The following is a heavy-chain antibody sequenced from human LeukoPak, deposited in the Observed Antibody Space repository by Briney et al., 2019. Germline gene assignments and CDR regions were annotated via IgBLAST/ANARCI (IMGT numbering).Heavy chain of an antibody. J-gene: IGHJ4*02. V-gene: IGHV3-7*01. CDR3: ARLRGLYSDTNRYQTALDC. D-gene: IGHD1-26*01. CDR2: IKQDESEK. Sequence: AGGSLTLSCAASGFTFSNYWMSWVRQAPGKGLEWVANIKQDESEKYYVDSVKGRFTISRDNAKNSLYVQMNSLRAEDTAVYYCARLRGLYSDTNRYQTALDCWGQGTLVTVSS. CDR1: GFTFSNYW.